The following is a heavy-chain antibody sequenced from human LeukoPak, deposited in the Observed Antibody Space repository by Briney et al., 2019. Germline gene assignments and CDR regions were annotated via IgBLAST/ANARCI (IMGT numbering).Heavy chain of an antibody. CDR2: IDYSGST. Sequence: SETLSLTCTVSGDSISTYYWSWIRQPPGKGLEWIGYIDYSGSTAYNPSLKSRVTISVDTSKNQFSLQLRSVTAADTAVYYCAREDPQTTVPEGMDVWGQGTTVTVSS. D-gene: IGHD4-17*01. V-gene: IGHV4-59*01. J-gene: IGHJ6*02. CDR3: AREDPQTTVPEGMDV. CDR1: GDSISTYY.